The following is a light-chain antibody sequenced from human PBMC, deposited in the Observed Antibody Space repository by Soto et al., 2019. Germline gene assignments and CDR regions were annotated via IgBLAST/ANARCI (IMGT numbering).Light chain of an antibody. Sequence: QSLLTQPASVSGSPGHSITISCTGTSRDVGGYNYVSWYQQHPGKAPKLMIYDVSNRPSGVSNRFSGSTSGNTASLTISGLQAEDEADYYCSSYTSSSTPYYVFGTGTKVTVL. CDR2: DVS. J-gene: IGLJ1*01. V-gene: IGLV2-14*01. CDR1: SRDVGGYNY. CDR3: SSYTSSSTPYYV.